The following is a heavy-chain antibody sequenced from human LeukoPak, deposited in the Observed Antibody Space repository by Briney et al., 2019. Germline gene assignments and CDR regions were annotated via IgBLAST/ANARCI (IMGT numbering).Heavy chain of an antibody. CDR1: GYTFTGYY. CDR3: ASIAGYGILTGYSNFDY. D-gene: IGHD3-9*01. Sequence: ASVKVSCKASGYTFTGYYMHWVRQAPGQGLEWMGWINPNSGGTNYAQKFQGRVTMTRDTSISTAYMELSRLRSDDTAVYYCASIAGYGILTGYSNFDYWGQGTLVTVSS. J-gene: IGHJ4*02. CDR2: INPNSGGT. V-gene: IGHV1-2*02.